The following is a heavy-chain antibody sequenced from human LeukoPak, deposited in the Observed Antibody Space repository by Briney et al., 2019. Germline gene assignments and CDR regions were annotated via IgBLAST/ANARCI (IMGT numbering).Heavy chain of an antibody. V-gene: IGHV3-66*01. CDR3: ASGFSYGEVDY. J-gene: IGHJ4*02. CDR1: GFTVSSNY. D-gene: IGHD5-18*01. Sequence: GGSLRLSCAASGFTVSSNYMSWVRQAPGKGREWVSLIYSGGRIFYSDSVKGRFITSTDNSKNTLYLQMNSLRAEDTAVYYCASGFSYGEVDYWGQGTLVTVSS. CDR2: IYSGGRI.